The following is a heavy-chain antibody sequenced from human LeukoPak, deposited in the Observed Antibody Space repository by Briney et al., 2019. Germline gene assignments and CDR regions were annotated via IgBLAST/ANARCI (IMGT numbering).Heavy chain of an antibody. V-gene: IGHV4-59*08. CDR2: IYYSGST. J-gene: IGHJ3*02. CDR1: GGSISSYY. CDR3: ARQGGYSSSWYGAFDI. D-gene: IGHD6-13*01. Sequence: SETPSLTCTVSGGSISSYYWSWIRQPPGKGLEWIGYIYYSGSTNYNPSLKSRVTISVDTSKNQFSLKLSSVTAADTAVYYCARQGGYSSSWYGAFDIWGQGTMVTVSS.